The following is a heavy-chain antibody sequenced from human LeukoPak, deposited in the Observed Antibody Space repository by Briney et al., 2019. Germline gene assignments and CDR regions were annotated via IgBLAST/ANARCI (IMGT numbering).Heavy chain of an antibody. CDR1: GFTFSAFY. CDR3: ARDSPSRLPWNFFYDMDV. Sequence: PGGSLRLSCEASGFTFSAFYMSWIRQAPGKGLEWVSYISSSSSFTNYADSVKGRFIISRDNTKNSVFLQMNSLRVEDTAVYYCARDSPSRLPWNFFYDMDVWGQGTRVTVSS. CDR2: ISSSSSFT. V-gene: IGHV3-11*06. J-gene: IGHJ6*02. D-gene: IGHD1-7*01.